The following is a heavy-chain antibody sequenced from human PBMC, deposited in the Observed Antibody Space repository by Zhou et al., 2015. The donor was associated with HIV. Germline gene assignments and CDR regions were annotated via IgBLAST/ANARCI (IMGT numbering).Heavy chain of an antibody. CDR1: GFSFSSYG. V-gene: IGHV3-33*06. J-gene: IGHJ4*02. CDR3: AKRAVVATVDYFDH. CDR2: IWYDGSKK. D-gene: IGHD4-23*01. Sequence: QVHLVESGGGVVQPGRSLRLSCAASGFSFSSYGMHWVRQAPGKGLEWVAVIWYDGSKKYYADSVKGRFTISRDNSKNTLHLQMNSLRTEDTAVYYCAKRAVVATVDYFDHWGQGTLVTVSS.